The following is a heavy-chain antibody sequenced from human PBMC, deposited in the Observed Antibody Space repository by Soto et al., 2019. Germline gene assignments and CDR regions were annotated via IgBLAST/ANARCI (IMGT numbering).Heavy chain of an antibody. V-gene: IGHV1-8*01. CDR1: GYTFTSYD. CDR3: ARGPSLTNWFDP. CDR2: MNPNSGNT. Sequence: ASVKVSCKASGYTFTSYDINWGRQATGQGLEWMGWMNPNSGNTGYAQKFQGRVTMTRNTSISTAYMELSSLRSEDTAVYYCARGPSLTNWFDPWGQGTLVTVSS. J-gene: IGHJ5*02. D-gene: IGHD2-21*02.